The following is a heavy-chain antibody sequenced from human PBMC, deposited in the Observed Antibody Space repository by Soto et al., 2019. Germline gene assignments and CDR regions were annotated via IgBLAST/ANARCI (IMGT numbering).Heavy chain of an antibody. CDR2: VSGSGRTT. Sequence: SGGSLRLSCAASGFAFSSYAMNWVRQSPGKGLEWVSSVSGSGRTTYHADSVKGRFTMSRDNSKDMVYLQMNSLRVEDTGVYYCAKDRMAYNSVWDPFDIWGQGTMVT. J-gene: IGHJ3*02. CDR1: GFAFSSYA. D-gene: IGHD1-20*01. V-gene: IGHV3-23*01. CDR3: AKDRMAYNSVWDPFDI.